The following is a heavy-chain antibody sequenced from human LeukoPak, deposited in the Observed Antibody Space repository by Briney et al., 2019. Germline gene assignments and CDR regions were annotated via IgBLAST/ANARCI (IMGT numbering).Heavy chain of an antibody. D-gene: IGHD6-13*01. V-gene: IGHV3-64D*06. J-gene: IGHJ4*02. Sequence: GGSLRLSCSASGFTFSSYAIYWVRQTPGKGLECVSAINSNGGSTFYADSVKGRFTISRDNSRNTLYLQMSSLRPEDTAMYYCVKVASSPGPFDYWGQGTPVTVSS. CDR1: GFTFSSYA. CDR3: VKVASSPGPFDY. CDR2: INSNGGST.